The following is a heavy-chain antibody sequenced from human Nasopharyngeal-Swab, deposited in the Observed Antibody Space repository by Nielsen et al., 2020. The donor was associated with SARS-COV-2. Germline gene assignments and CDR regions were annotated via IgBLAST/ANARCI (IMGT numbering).Heavy chain of an antibody. V-gene: IGHV2-70*01. CDR2: IDWDDDK. D-gene: IGHD4-17*01. CDR3: ARTDGDYAPYYYYMDV. Sequence: WIRQPPGKALEWLALIDWDDDKYYSTSLKSRLTISKDTSKSQVVLTMTNMDPVDTATYYCARTDGDYAPYYYYMDVWGKGTTVTVSS. J-gene: IGHJ6*03.